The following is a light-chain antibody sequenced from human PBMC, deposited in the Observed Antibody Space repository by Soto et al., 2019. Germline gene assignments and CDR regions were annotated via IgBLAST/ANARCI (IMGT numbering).Light chain of an antibody. CDR2: WAS. CDR3: QHYNSTPRT. J-gene: IGKJ1*01. V-gene: IGKV4-1*01. CDR1: QSVLYSSNNKNY. Sequence: DIVMTQSPDSLAVSLGERATINCKSSQSVLYSSNNKNYLAWYQQKPGQPPKLLIYWASTRESGVPDRFSGSESGTDFTLTISSLQAEDVAVYYCQHYNSTPRTFGQGTKVEIK.